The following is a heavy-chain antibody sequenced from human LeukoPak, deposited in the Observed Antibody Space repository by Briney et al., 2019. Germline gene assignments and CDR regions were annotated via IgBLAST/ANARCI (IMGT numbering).Heavy chain of an antibody. Sequence: AGGSLRLSCAASGFTFSSYAMSWVRQAPGKGLEWVSAISGSGGSTYYADSVKGRFTISRDNSKNTLYLQMNSLRAEDTAVYYCATRNYGGGDYWGQGTLVTVSS. J-gene: IGHJ4*02. D-gene: IGHD4-23*01. CDR3: ATRNYGGGDY. V-gene: IGHV3-23*01. CDR1: GFTFSSYA. CDR2: ISGSGGST.